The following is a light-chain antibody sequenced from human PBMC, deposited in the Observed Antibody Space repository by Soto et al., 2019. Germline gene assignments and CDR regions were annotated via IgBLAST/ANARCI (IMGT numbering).Light chain of an antibody. CDR2: GAS. J-gene: IGKJ4*01. CDR3: QQYGSSPLT. V-gene: IGKV3-20*01. Sequence: IVLTQSPGTLSLSPGERATLSCSSSQSVTSSHLAWYQQKPGQAPRLLIYGASSRATGIPDRFSGSGSGTDFTLTIRRLEPEDFAVYYCQQYGSSPLTFGGGTKVDIK. CDR1: QSVTSSH.